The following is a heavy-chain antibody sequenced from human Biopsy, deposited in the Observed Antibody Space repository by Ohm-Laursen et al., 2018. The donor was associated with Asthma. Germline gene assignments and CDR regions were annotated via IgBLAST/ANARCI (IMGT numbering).Heavy chain of an antibody. D-gene: IGHD7-27*01. CDR2: ISYTGSA. Sequence: SETLSLTCTVSGGSMSSSSYYWGWIRQPPGKGLEWMGSISYTGSAYHNPSLKSRVTISVDTSKNHFSLTPSSVTAADTAVYYCARHWDWGSFFDYWGQGTPVTVSS. V-gene: IGHV4-39*01. J-gene: IGHJ4*02. CDR3: ARHWDWGSFFDY. CDR1: GGSMSSSSYY.